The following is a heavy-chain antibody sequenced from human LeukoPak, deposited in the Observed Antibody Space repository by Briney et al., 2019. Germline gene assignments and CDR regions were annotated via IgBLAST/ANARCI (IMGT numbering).Heavy chain of an antibody. J-gene: IGHJ4*02. CDR2: IGGSGGST. CDR3: AKMYSSGWHFDY. V-gene: IGHV3-23*01. CDR1: GFTFSSYA. Sequence: PGGSLRLSWEASGFTFSSYAMSWVRQAPGKGLEGVSGIGGSGGSTYYADSVKGRFTISRDNSKNTLYLQMTSLRAEDTAVYYCAKMYSSGWHFDYWGQGTPVTVSS. D-gene: IGHD6-19*01.